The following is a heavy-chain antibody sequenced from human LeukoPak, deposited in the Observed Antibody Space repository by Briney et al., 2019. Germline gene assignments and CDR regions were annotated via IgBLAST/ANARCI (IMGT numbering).Heavy chain of an antibody. CDR2: ISGSGGST. J-gene: IGHJ4*02. V-gene: IGHV3-23*01. Sequence: GGSLRLSCAASGFTFSIYAMSWVRQAPGKGLEWVSAISGSGGSTYYADSVKGRFTISRDNSKNTLYLQMNSLRAEDTAVYYCAKFYYGSGSYPFDYWGQGTLVTVSS. CDR3: AKFYYGSGSYPFDY. D-gene: IGHD3-10*01. CDR1: GFTFSIYA.